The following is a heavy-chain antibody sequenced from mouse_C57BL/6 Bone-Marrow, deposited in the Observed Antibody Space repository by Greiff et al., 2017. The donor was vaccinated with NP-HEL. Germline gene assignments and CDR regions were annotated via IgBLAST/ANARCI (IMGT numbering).Heavy chain of an antibody. CDR2: IDPSDSEP. CDR1: GYTFTSYW. V-gene: IGHV1-52*01. J-gene: IGHJ1*03. CDR3: ARGGGITTVVATDWYFDV. D-gene: IGHD1-1*01. Sequence: VQLQQPGAELVRPGSSVKLSCKASGYTFTSYWMHWVKQRPIQGLEWIGNIDPSDSEPHYNQKFKDKATLTVDKSSSTAYMQLSSLTSEDSAVYYCARGGGITTVVATDWYFDVWGTGTTVTVSS.